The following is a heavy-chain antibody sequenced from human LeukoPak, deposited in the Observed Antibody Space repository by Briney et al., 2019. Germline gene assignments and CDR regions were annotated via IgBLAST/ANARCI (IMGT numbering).Heavy chain of an antibody. CDR3: ARDLGGMDV. V-gene: IGHV1-18*01. CDR1: GYTFTSYG. J-gene: IGHJ6*04. CDR2: ISAYNGNT. Sequence: ASVKVSCKASGYTFTSYGISWVRQAPGQGLEWMGWISAYNGNTNYAQKFQGRVTMTRDTSISTAYMELSRLRSDDTAVYYCARDLGGMDVWGKGTTVTVSS.